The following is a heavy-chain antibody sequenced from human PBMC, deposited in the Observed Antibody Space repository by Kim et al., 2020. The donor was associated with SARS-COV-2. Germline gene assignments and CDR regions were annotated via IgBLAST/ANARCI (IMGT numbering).Heavy chain of an antibody. CDR1: GGSISSYY. J-gene: IGHJ4*02. CDR3: ARDGPLGGYDY. V-gene: IGHV4-59*01. D-gene: IGHD5-12*01. Sequence: SETLSLTCTVSGGSISSYYWSWIRQPPGKGLEWIGYIYYSGSTNYNPSLKSRVTISVDTSKNQFSLKLSSVTAADTAVYYCARDGPLGGYDYWGQGTLVTVSS. CDR2: IYYSGST.